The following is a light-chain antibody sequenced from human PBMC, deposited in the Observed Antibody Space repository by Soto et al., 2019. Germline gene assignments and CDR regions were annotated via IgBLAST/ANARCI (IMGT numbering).Light chain of an antibody. V-gene: IGLV2-8*01. J-gene: IGLJ1*01. CDR1: NSDVGAYNY. CDR3: SSYADSTNV. Sequence: QSALTQPPSASGSPGQSVTISCTGTNSDVGAYNYVSWYQQHPGKAPRLIIYEVYKRPSGVPGRFSGSKSGNTASLTVSGPQAEDEADYYCSSYADSTNVFGTGTKVTVL. CDR2: EVY.